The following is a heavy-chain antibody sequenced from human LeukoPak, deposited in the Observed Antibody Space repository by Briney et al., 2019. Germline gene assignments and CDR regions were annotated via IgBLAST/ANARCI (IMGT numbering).Heavy chain of an antibody. Sequence: SENLSLNCTGSAGSISSYHWSWLRHPQGKGLKWIGNTNYSGSTNYNPSLKSRDTISVEASKNQFSLKLSSVTAAYTAVYYCARDRGGSYHFDYWGQGTLVTVSS. D-gene: IGHD1-26*01. CDR1: AGSISSYH. V-gene: IGHV4-59*01. CDR3: ARDRGGSYHFDY. J-gene: IGHJ4*02. CDR2: TNYSGST.